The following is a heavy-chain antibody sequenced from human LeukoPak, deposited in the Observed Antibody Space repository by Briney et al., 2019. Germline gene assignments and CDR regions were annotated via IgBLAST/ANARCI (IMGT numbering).Heavy chain of an antibody. CDR1: GFTFSSYS. J-gene: IGHJ6*03. CDR2: ISSSSSTI. V-gene: IGHV3-48*01. D-gene: IGHD4-23*01. CDR3: AREIERWGRSYYYYYMDV. Sequence: GGSLRLSCAASGFTFSSYSMNWVRQAPGKGLEWVSYISSSSSTIYYADSVKGRFTISRDNSKNTLYLQMNSLRAEDTAVYYCAREIERWGRSYYYYYMDVWGKGTTVTVSS.